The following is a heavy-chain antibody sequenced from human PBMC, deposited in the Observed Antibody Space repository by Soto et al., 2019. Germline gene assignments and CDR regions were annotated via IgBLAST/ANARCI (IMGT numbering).Heavy chain of an antibody. Sequence: AGGALRLSCAASGFTFSNAWMNWVRQAPGKGLEWVGRIKSKTDGGTTDYAAPVKGRFTISRDDSKNTLYLQMNSLKTEDTAVYYCTTGGRFYYYDTSGYHGYWGQGTLVTVSS. V-gene: IGHV3-15*07. CDR2: IKSKTDGGTT. D-gene: IGHD3-22*01. CDR3: TTGGRFYYYDTSGYHGY. J-gene: IGHJ4*02. CDR1: GFTFSNAW.